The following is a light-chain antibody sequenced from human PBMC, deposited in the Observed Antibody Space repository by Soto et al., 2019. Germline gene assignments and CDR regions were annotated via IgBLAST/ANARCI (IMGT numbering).Light chain of an antibody. CDR2: AAS. CDR1: ETVSSDF. Sequence: EIVLTDSPGTLSLSPLYRAALSFMSIETVSSDFLAWYQQKPGQAPRLLIYAASSRATGIPDRFSGTGSERDFTLTISGLEPEDFAVYYCLKYGRSPGWTFGQGTKVDI. J-gene: IGKJ1*01. V-gene: IGKV3-20*01. CDR3: LKYGRSPGWT.